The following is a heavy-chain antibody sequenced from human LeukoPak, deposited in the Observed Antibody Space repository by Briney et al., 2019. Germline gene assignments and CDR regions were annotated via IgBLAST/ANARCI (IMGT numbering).Heavy chain of an antibody. CDR1: GFTFSSCA. CDR3: AKQRVGATDWCFDY. CDR2: ISGSGGST. Sequence: PGGSLRLSCAASGFTFSSCAMSWVRQAPGKGLEWVSAISGSGGSTYYADSVKGRFTISRDNSKNTLYLQMNSLRAEDTAVYYCAKQRVGATDWCFDYWGQGTLVTVSS. V-gene: IGHV3-23*01. J-gene: IGHJ4*02. D-gene: IGHD1-26*01.